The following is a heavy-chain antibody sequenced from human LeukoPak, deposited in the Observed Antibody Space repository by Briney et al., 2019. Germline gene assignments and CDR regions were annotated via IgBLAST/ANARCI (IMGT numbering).Heavy chain of an antibody. J-gene: IGHJ6*03. Sequence: PSQTLSLTCTVSGGSIRSTSYYWGWIRQPPGKGLEWIGSTYYSGSTYFHPSLKSRAPISVDTSKNQFSLKLSSVPAADTAVYYCGRLFYDFWSGHYYYYMDVWGKGTT. CDR3: GRLFYDFWSGHYYYYMDV. V-gene: IGHV4-39*01. CDR2: TYYSGST. D-gene: IGHD3-3*01. CDR1: GGSIRSTSYY.